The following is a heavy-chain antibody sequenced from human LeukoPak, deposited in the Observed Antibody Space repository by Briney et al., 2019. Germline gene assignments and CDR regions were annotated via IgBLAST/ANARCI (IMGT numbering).Heavy chain of an antibody. CDR3: ARALTGIAAAAWFDP. CDR2: IYYSGST. D-gene: IGHD6-13*01. V-gene: IGHV4-30-4*01. J-gene: IGHJ5*02. Sequence: SETLSLTCTVSGGSISSGDYYWSWIRQPPGKGLEWIGYIYYSGSTYYSPSLKSRVTISVDTSKNQFSLKLSSVTAADTAVYYCARALTGIAAAAWFDPWGQGTLVTVSS. CDR1: GGSISSGDYY.